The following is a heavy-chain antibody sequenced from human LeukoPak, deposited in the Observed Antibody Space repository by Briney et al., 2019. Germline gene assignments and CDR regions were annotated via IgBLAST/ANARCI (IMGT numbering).Heavy chain of an antibody. J-gene: IGHJ4*02. D-gene: IGHD3-9*01. Sequence: PGGSLRLSCAASGFTFDDYAMHWVRQAPGKGLEWVSGISCNSGSIGYADSVKGRFTISRDNAKNSLYLQMNSLRAEDTAVYYCARGGELRYFDWYDLFDYWGQGTLVTVSS. CDR3: ARGGELRYFDWYDLFDY. CDR2: ISCNSGSI. CDR1: GFTFDDYA. V-gene: IGHV3-9*01.